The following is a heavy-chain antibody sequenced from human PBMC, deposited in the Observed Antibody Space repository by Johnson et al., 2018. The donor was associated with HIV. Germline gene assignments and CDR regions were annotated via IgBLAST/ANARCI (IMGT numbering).Heavy chain of an antibody. J-gene: IGHJ3*02. D-gene: IGHD1-26*01. CDR1: RFTFSDYY. Sequence: QMQLVESGGGLVKPGGSLRLSCAASRFTFSDYYMSWIRQTPGKGLEWVSYISSSGGTIYYADSVKGRFSISRDNAKNSLYLQMNSLRAEDTAVYYCARGWELLTPAFDIWGQGTMVTVSS. CDR2: ISSSGGTI. V-gene: IGHV3-11*04. CDR3: ARGWELLTPAFDI.